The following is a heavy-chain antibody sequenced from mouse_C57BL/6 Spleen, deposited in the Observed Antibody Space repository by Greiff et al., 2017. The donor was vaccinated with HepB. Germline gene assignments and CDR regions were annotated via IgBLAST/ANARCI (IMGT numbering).Heavy chain of an antibody. CDR2: IDPSDSYT. D-gene: IGHD2-10*01. CDR3: ARRNSYYGNFY. Sequence: QVQLQQPGAELVMPGASVKLSCKASGYTFTSCWMHWVKQRPGQGLEWIGEIDPSDSYTNYNQKFKGKSTLTVDKSSSTAYMQLSSLTSEDSAVYYCARRNSYYGNFYWGQGTLVTVSA. CDR1: GYTFTSCW. V-gene: IGHV1-69*01. J-gene: IGHJ3*01.